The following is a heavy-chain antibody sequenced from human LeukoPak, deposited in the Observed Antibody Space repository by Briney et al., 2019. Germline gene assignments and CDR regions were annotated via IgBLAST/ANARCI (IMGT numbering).Heavy chain of an antibody. CDR1: GFTFSSYE. Sequence: GGSLRLSCAASGFTFSSYEMNWVRQAPGKGLEWVSYISSSGSTIYYADSAKGRFTISRDNAKNSLYLQMNSLRAEDTAVYYCAREGASLGYYFDYWGQGTLVTVSS. D-gene: IGHD4/OR15-4a*01. CDR3: AREGASLGYYFDY. J-gene: IGHJ4*02. CDR2: ISSSGSTI. V-gene: IGHV3-48*03.